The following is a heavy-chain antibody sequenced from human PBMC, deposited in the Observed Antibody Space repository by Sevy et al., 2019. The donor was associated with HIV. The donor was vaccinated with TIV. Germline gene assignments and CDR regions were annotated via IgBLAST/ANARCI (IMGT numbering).Heavy chain of an antibody. Sequence: GGSLRLSCAASGFTFSNDPMNWVRQAPGKGLEWLSYISAGSTTIYYADSVKGRFTISRDNAKNSLYLQMNNLRDEDTAIYYCARDRFYAFDYWGQGTLVTVSS. CDR3: ARDRFYAFDY. CDR1: GFTFSNDP. D-gene: IGHD3-16*01. V-gene: IGHV3-48*02. J-gene: IGHJ4*02. CDR2: ISAGSTTI.